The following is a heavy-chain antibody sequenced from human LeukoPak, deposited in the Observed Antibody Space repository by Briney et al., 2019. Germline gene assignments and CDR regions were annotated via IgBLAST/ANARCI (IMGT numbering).Heavy chain of an antibody. CDR3: AKDAPDQWLVRGRWFDP. D-gene: IGHD6-19*01. CDR2: ISYDGSNK. J-gene: IGHJ5*02. Sequence: PGRSLRLSCAASGFTFSSYGMHWVRQAPGKGLEWVAVISYDGSNKYYADSVKGRFTISRDNSKNTLYLQMNSLRAEDTAVYYFAKDAPDQWLVRGRWFDPWGQGTLVTVSS. V-gene: IGHV3-30*18. CDR1: GFTFSSYG.